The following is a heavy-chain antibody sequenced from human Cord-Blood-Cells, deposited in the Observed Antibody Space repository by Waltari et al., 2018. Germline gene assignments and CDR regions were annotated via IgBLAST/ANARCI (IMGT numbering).Heavy chain of an antibody. V-gene: IGHV1-2*02. CDR1: GYTFTGYY. D-gene: IGHD5-18*01. CDR3: ARTRRGYSYGYDAFDI. CDR2: INPNSGST. J-gene: IGHJ3*02. Sequence: QVQLVQSGAEVKTPGASVKVSCKASGYTFTGYYMHWVRQAPGQGLEWMGWINPNSGSTNYAQKFQGRVTMTRDTSISTAYMELSRLRSDDTAVYYCARTRRGYSYGYDAFDIWGQGTMVTVSS.